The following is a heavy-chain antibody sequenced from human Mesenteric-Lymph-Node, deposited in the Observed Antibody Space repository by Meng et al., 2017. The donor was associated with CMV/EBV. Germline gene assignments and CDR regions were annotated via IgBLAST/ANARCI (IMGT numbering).Heavy chain of an antibody. V-gene: IGHV3-23*01. D-gene: IGHD4-11*01. CDR2: ISGSGVST. CDR1: GFPFSSYA. CDR3: AKDLTTVDLIYFDY. Sequence: ESLKISCAASGFPFSSYAMSWVRQAPGKGLEWVSAISGSGVSTYYADSVKGRFTISRDNSKNTLYLQMNSLRAEDTALYYCAKDLTTVDLIYFDYWGQGTLVTVSS. J-gene: IGHJ4*02.